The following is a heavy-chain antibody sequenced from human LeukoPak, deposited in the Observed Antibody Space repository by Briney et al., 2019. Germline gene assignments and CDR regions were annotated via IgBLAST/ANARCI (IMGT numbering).Heavy chain of an antibody. Sequence: SETLSLTCTVSGDSIRSSYWSWIRQSPGKGLEWIGYISTSGNTNYNPSLKSRVSIPIDTSKNQFSLKLSSVTAADTAVYYCARLRNFEENYYYMDVWAKGTTVTVSS. J-gene: IGHJ6*03. V-gene: IGHV4-4*09. CDR2: ISTSGNT. CDR1: GDSIRSSY. CDR3: ARLRNFEENYYYMDV. D-gene: IGHD3-9*01.